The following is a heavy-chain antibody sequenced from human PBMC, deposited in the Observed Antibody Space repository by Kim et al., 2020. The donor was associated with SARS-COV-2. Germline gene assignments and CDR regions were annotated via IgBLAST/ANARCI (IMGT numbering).Heavy chain of an antibody. Sequence: YADTVKDGFTISRDNYKNTLYLQMSSLRAEDTAVYYCGKLAGGSNFDYWGQGTLVTVSS. D-gene: IGHD6-13*01. V-gene: IGHV3-64D*09. CDR3: GKLAGGSNFDY. J-gene: IGHJ4*02.